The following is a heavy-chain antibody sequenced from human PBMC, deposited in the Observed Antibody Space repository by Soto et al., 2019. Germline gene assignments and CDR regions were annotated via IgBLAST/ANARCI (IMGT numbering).Heavy chain of an antibody. CDR2: ISYDGSNK. V-gene: IGHV3-30*18. CDR3: AKDLPQRGSGYDFWSGYPDAFDI. CDR1: GFTFSSYG. Sequence: GGSLRLSCAASGFTFSSYGMHWVRQAPGKGLEWVAVISYDGSNKYYADSVKGRFTISRDNSKNTLYLQMNSLRAEDTAVYYCAKDLPQRGSGYDFWSGYPDAFDIWGQGTMVTVSS. J-gene: IGHJ3*02. D-gene: IGHD3-3*01.